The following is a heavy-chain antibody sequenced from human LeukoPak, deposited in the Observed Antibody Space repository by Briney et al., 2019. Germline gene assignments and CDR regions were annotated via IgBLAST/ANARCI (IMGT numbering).Heavy chain of an antibody. Sequence: PGGSLRLSCAASGFTFSNYWIHWVRQAPGKGLVWVSRIDNAGSITTYADSVKGRFTISRDNAGNTLYLQMNSLRVEDTAVYCCVRSAFHAGSGNYYDYWGQGTLVTVSS. CDR1: GFTFSNYW. D-gene: IGHD3-22*01. CDR2: IDNAGSIT. CDR3: VRSAFHAGSGNYYDY. V-gene: IGHV3-74*03. J-gene: IGHJ4*02.